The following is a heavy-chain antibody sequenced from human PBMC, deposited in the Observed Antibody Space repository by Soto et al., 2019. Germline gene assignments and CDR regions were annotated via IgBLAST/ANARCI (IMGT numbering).Heavy chain of an antibody. V-gene: IGHV1-8*01. J-gene: IGHJ2*01. D-gene: IGHD3-22*01. CDR3: ARGASYYYDKHGDYRNWYFDL. CDR1: GYTFTNYD. CDR2: MNTYSNNA. Sequence: QAPLVQSGTEVKKPGASVKVSCQASGYTFTNYDIFWMRQATGEGLEWMGWMNTYSNNAGYAEKFQGRVTMTRDTSTSTAYMELSGLTSEDTAVYYCARGASYYYDKHGDYRNWYFDLWGRGTLLRVSS.